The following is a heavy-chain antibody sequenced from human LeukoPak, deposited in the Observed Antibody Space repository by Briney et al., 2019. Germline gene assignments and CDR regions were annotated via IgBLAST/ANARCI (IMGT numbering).Heavy chain of an antibody. D-gene: IGHD6-13*01. V-gene: IGHV1-46*01. CDR1: GITFTSYY. CDR2: INPSGTIT. CDR3: ALIAPPHN. Sequence: ASVKVSCKASGITFTSYYIHWVRQAPGRGLEWMGKINPSGTITTYAPKYQGRVTVTKDTSTNTVYMELSSLRSYDTAVYYCALIAPPHNWGQGTLVTVSS. J-gene: IGHJ4*02.